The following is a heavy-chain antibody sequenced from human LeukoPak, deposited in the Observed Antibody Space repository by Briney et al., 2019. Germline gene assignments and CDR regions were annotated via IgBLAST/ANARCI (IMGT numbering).Heavy chain of an antibody. D-gene: IGHD4-11*01. CDR2: IYTSGST. J-gene: IGHJ4*02. V-gene: IGHV4-4*09. CDR3: ARRSYYSNYPIFDY. CDR1: GGSMSSYY. Sequence: MPSETLSLTCTVSGGSMSSYYWSWIRQPPGQGLEWIGYIYTSGSTNYNPSLKSRVTISVDTSKNQFSLKLSSVTAADTAVHYCARRSYYSNYPIFDYWGQGTLVTVSS.